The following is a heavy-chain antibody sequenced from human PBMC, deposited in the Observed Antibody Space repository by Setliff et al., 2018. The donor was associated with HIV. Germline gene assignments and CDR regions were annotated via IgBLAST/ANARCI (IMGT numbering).Heavy chain of an antibody. CDR2: INTSGGSA. V-gene: IGHV1-46*01. D-gene: IGHD6-19*01. J-gene: IGHJ4*01. Sequence: ASVKVSCKSSAGSFSIFAINWVRQAPGQGLEWMGVINTSGGSAGYAEKFRGRVTMTRDTSTSTVYMDLRNLRSEDTAVYYCARNQGDSSGWYAGDYWGHGTLVTVSS. CDR1: AGSFSIFA. CDR3: ARNQGDSSGWYAGDY.